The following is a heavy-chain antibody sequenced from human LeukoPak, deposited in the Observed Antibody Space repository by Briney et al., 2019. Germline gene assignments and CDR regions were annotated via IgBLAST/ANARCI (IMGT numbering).Heavy chain of an antibody. CDR3: ARAYCGGDCYPPHYYYYYYMDV. CDR2: ISAYNGNT. D-gene: IGHD2-21*02. J-gene: IGHJ6*03. Sequence: ASVKVSCKASGYTFTSYGISWVRQAPGHGLEWMGWISAYNGNTNYAQKLQGRVTMTTDTSTSTAYMELRSLRSDDTAVYYCARAYCGGDCYPPHYYYYYYMDVWGKGTTVTVSS. V-gene: IGHV1-18*01. CDR1: GYTFTSYG.